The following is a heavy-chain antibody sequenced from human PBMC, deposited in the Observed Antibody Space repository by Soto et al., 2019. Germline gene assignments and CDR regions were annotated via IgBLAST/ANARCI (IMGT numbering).Heavy chain of an antibody. J-gene: IGHJ3*01. V-gene: IGHV3-53*01. D-gene: IGHD3-22*01. CDR2: IYSGGST. Sequence: EVQLVESGGGLIQPGGSLRLSCAAFGFTFSSNDMNWVRQAPGKGLEWVSLIYSGGSTYYADSVKGRFTISRDNSKNTLYLQMSSLRAEGTAVYYCATRPLLPGAPWGQGTVVTVSS. CDR3: ATRPLLPGAP. CDR1: GFTFSSND.